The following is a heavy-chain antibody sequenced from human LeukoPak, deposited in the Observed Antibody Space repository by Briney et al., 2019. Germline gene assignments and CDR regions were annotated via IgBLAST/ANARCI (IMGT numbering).Heavy chain of an antibody. V-gene: IGHV4-59*01. CDR2: LSKSGNT. D-gene: IGHD3-9*01. J-gene: IGHJ3*02. CDR1: GGTISSYY. Sequence: SETLSLTCTVSGGTISSYYWSWIRLPPGKGLEWIGYLSKSGNTNYSPSLKGRVTIFGDTSKNQFFLKLSSVTAADTAVYYCARARYVNSFYAFDIWGQGTSVTVSS. CDR3: ARARYVNSFYAFDI.